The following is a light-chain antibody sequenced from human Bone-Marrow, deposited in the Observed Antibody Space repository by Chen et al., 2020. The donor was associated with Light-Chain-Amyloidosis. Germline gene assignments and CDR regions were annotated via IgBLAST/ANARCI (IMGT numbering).Light chain of an antibody. CDR2: END. Sequence: QSVLTQPPSGSAAPGPKVIISCSVITSNLGENFVSWYQQLPGSAPKLLINENDQRSSGIPKRCAGSKSGTSATLAITGLQTGDEADYYCGSWDDSRTAGVFGGGTRVTVL. CDR3: GSWDDSRTAGV. V-gene: IGLV1-51*01. J-gene: IGLJ2*01. CDR1: TSNLGENF.